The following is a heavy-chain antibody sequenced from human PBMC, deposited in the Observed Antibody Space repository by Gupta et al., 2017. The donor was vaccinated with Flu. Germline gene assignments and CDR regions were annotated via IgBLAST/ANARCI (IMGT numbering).Heavy chain of an antibody. CDR1: GFTFSRDS. CDR3: ARELTATTTELDY. J-gene: IGHJ4*02. Sequence: EVQLVASGGGLVQPGGSLRLSCAASGFTFSRDSMNWVRQAPGKGLEWVSYISYSNDITYYADSVEGRFTISRDRARNPLYLQMNSLRAEDTAVYYCARELTATTTELDYWGQGTLVTVSS. CDR2: ISYSNDIT. V-gene: IGHV3-48*01. D-gene: IGHD5-18*01.